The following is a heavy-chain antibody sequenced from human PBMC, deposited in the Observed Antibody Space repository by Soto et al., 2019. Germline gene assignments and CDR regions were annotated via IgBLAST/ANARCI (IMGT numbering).Heavy chain of an antibody. V-gene: IGHV1-69*02. CDR3: ARSYASGRYDAFDI. Sequence: QVQLVQSGAEVKKPGSSVKVSCKASGGTFSSYTISWVRQAPGQGLEWMGRIIPMLGIANYAQKFQGRVTTTADKPTSTAYRELRSLSSEDTAVYYCARSYASGRYDAFDIWGQGTMVTFSS. CDR2: IIPMLGIA. CDR1: GGTFSSYT. J-gene: IGHJ3*02. D-gene: IGHD3-10*01.